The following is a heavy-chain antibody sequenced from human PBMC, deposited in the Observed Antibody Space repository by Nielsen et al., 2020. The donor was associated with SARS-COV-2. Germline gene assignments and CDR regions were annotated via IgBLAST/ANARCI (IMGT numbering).Heavy chain of an antibody. CDR1: GFTFSSYW. CDR2: IKQDGSEK. J-gene: IGHJ3*02. Sequence: GGSLRLSCAASGFTFSSYWMSWVRQAPGKGLEWVANIKQDGSEKYYVDSVKGRFTISRDNAENSLSLQMNSLRAEDTAVYYCARESVTGTDAFDIWGQGIVVTVSS. D-gene: IGHD6-19*01. V-gene: IGHV3-7*01. CDR3: ARESVTGTDAFDI.